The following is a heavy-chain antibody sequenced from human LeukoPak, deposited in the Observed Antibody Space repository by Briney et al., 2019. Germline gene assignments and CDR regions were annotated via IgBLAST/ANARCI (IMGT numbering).Heavy chain of an antibody. CDR3: ASNREAV. CDR2: ISSSNSYT. V-gene: IGHV3-21*01. CDR1: GFTFSTYG. Sequence: GGSLRLSCAASGFTFSTYGFNWVRQAPGKGLEWVSSISSSNSYTDYADSVKGRFTISRGNAKDSLYLQMNSLRAEDTAVYYCASNREAVWGQGTTVTVSS. D-gene: IGHD5-24*01. J-gene: IGHJ6*02.